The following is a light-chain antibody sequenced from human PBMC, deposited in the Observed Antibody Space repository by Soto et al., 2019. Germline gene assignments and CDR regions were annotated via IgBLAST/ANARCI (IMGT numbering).Light chain of an antibody. Sequence: EIVLTQSPATLSLSPGERATLSCWASQSIRNYLAWYQQKPGQAPRLLIYDASTRATDIPAIFSGSGSGTDFTLTISSLEPEDFAVYFCQQRSNWPPWTFGQGTKVEIK. CDR3: QQRSNWPPWT. CDR1: QSIRNY. V-gene: IGKV3-11*01. J-gene: IGKJ1*01. CDR2: DAS.